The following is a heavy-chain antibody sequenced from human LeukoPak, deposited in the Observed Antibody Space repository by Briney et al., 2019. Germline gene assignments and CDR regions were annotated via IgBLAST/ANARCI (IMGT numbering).Heavy chain of an antibody. V-gene: IGHV3-43D*04. Sequence: GGSLRLSCAASGFTFDDYAMHWVRQAPGKGLDWVSLISWDGGSTYYADSVKGRFTISRDNSKNSLYLQMNSLRAEDTALYYCAKAGAGGELPLDYWGQGTLVTVSS. CDR3: AKAGAGGELPLDY. J-gene: IGHJ4*02. D-gene: IGHD1-26*01. CDR2: ISWDGGST. CDR1: GFTFDDYA.